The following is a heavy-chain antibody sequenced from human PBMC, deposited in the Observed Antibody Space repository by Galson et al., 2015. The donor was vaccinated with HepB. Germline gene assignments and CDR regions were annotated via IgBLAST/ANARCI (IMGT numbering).Heavy chain of an antibody. CDR3: IRVIKSRYFDY. J-gene: IGHJ4*02. Sequence: SLRLSCAASGFSFSNAWMSWVRQAPGKGLEWVGLIKSKTDGGTTDDAAPVKGRFTISRDDSKNMLYLQINSLKTEDTAVYFCIRVIKSRYFDYWGQGTPVTVSS. CDR2: IKSKTDGGTT. D-gene: IGHD2/OR15-2a*01. V-gene: IGHV3-15*01. CDR1: GFSFSNAW.